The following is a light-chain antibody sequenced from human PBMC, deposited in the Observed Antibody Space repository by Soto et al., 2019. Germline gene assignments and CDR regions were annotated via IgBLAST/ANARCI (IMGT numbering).Light chain of an antibody. V-gene: IGLV2-14*01. CDR1: SSDVGGYNY. Sequence: QSALTQPASGSGSPGQSITISCTGTSSDVGGYNYVSWYQQHPGKAPKLMIYDVSNRPSGVSNRFSGSKSGNTASLTISGLQAEDEAEYYCRSSTSSSTVVFGGGTKLTVL. CDR2: DVS. CDR3: RSSTSSSTVV. J-gene: IGLJ2*01.